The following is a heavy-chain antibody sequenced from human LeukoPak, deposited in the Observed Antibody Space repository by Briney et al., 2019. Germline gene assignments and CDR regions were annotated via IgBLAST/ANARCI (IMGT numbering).Heavy chain of an antibody. CDR3: ARFEDDGDYFDY. D-gene: IGHD2-15*01. CDR2: IKQDGSRK. J-gene: IGHJ4*02. V-gene: IGHV3-7*01. CDR1: GFTFSGNW. Sequence: GGSLRLSCEASGFTFSGNWMSWVRQAPGKGLEWVAIIKQDGSRKYYVDSVKGRFTISRDNAKNSLYLQMNSLRAEDTAVYYCARFEDDGDYFDYWGQGTLVTVSS.